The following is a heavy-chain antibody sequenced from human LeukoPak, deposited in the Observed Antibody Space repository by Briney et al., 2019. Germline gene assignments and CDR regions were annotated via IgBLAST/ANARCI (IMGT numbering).Heavy chain of an antibody. J-gene: IGHJ4*02. CDR1: GFTFSSYA. D-gene: IGHD4-23*01. CDR3: ASRRIYGGNFDVGY. Sequence: PGGSLRLSCAASGFTFSSYAMSWVRQAPGKGLEWVSAISGSDGSTYYADSVKGRFTISRDNSKNTLCLQMNSLRAEDTAVYYCASRRIYGGNFDVGYWGQGTLVTVSS. CDR2: ISGSDGST. V-gene: IGHV3-23*01.